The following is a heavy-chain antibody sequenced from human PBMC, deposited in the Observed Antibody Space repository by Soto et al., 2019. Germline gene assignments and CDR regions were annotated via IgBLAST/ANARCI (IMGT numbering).Heavy chain of an antibody. Sequence: GASVKVSCKASGYTFTSYGISWVRQAPGQGLEWMGWISAYNGNTNYAQKLQGRVTMTTDTSTSTAYMELRSLRSDDTAVYYCARDTPFATTVPKQFDYWGQGTLVTVSS. D-gene: IGHD4-17*01. CDR3: ARDTPFATTVPKQFDY. CDR2: ISAYNGNT. V-gene: IGHV1-18*01. CDR1: GYTFTSYG. J-gene: IGHJ4*02.